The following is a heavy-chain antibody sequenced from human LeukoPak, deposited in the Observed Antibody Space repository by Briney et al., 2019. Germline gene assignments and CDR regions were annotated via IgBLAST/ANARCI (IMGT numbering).Heavy chain of an antibody. V-gene: IGHV3-53*01. D-gene: IGHD3-22*01. CDR3: ARDRGSGYYDY. J-gene: IGHJ4*02. Sequence: GGSLRLSCAASGFTVSSNYMSWVRQAPGKGLEWVSVIYSGGSTYYADSVKGRFTISRDSSKNTLYLQMNSLRAEDTAVYYCARDRGSGYYDYWGQGTLVTVSS. CDR2: IYSGGST. CDR1: GFTVSSNY.